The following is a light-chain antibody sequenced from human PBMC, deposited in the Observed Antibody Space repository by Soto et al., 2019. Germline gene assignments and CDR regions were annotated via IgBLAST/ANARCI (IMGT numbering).Light chain of an antibody. CDR2: GPS. Sequence: EIVLTQSPGTLSFSPGERGTLSCRASQSVSYSHLAWYQQKPGQAPRLLIYGPSSRATGVPDRFSGSGSGTDFTLTISGLEPEDFAVYYCQHYGSSALTFGGGTKVEIK. CDR1: QSVSYSH. J-gene: IGKJ4*01. V-gene: IGKV3-20*01. CDR3: QHYGSSALT.